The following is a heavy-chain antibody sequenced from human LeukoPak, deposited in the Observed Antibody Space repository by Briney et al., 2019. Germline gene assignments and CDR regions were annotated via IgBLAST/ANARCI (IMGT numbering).Heavy chain of an antibody. Sequence: GASVKVSCKASGYTFTGYYIHWVRQAPGQGLEWMGWINPNSGGTNYAQKFQGRVTMTRDTSISTAYMELSRLRSDDTAVYYSARVGSSGYLYYYYYMDVWGKGTTVTVSS. CDR2: INPNSGGT. J-gene: IGHJ6*03. CDR3: ARVGSSGYLYYYYYMDV. CDR1: GYTFTGYY. V-gene: IGHV1-2*02. D-gene: IGHD3-22*01.